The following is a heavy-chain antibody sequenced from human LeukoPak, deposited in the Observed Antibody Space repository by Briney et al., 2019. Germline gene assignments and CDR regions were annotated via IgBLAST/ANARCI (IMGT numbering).Heavy chain of an antibody. J-gene: IGHJ3*02. CDR1: GYTFTGYY. CDR2: INPNSGGT. Sequence: ASVKVSCKASGYTFTGYYMHWMRQAPGQGLEWMGWINPNSGGTNYAQKFQGRVTMTRDTSISAAYMELSRLRSDDTAVYYCARDYPSPHTAGDAFDIWAKGTRVTVSS. V-gene: IGHV1-2*02. D-gene: IGHD5-18*01. CDR3: ARDYPSPHTAGDAFDI.